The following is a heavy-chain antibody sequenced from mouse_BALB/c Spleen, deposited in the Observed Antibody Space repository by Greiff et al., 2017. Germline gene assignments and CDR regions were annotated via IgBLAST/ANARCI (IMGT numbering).Heavy chain of an antibody. V-gene: IGHV14-3*02. D-gene: IGHD2-2*01. J-gene: IGHJ2*01. CDR2: IDPANGNT. Sequence: VQLQQSGAELVKPGASVKLSCTASGFNIKDTYMHWVKQRPEQGLEWIGRIDPANGNTKYDPKFQGKATITADTSSNTAYLQLSSLTSEDTAVDYCARGGIYYGYDGVPDYWGQGTTLTVAS. CDR1: GFNIKDTY. CDR3: ARGGIYYGYDGVPDY.